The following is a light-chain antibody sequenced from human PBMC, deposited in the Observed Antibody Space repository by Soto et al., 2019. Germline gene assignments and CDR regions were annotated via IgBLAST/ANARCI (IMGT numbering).Light chain of an antibody. CDR1: QSISSSY. CDR3: HQYYTSPLT. CDR2: AES. Sequence: VLTQSPGTLSLSAGDSATLSCRTSQSISSSYLAWFQQKPGQAPRLLIYAESSRATGIPDRLSGSGSGTDLNLIISRLEPEDFAVYYCHQYYTSPLTCGGGTKVDI. J-gene: IGKJ4*01. V-gene: IGKV3-20*01.